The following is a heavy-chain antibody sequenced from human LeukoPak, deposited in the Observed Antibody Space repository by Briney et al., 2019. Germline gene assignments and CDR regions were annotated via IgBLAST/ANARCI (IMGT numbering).Heavy chain of an antibody. CDR3: ARGSDSSGYSTFAY. J-gene: IGHJ4*02. CDR2: INHSGST. CDR1: GGSFSGYY. D-gene: IGHD3-22*01. V-gene: IGHV4-34*01. Sequence: SETLSLTCAVYGGSFSGYYWSWIRQPPGKGLEWIGEINHSGSTNYNPSLKSRVTISVDTSKNQLSLKLSSVTAADTAVYYCARGSDSSGYSTFAYWGQGTLVTVSS.